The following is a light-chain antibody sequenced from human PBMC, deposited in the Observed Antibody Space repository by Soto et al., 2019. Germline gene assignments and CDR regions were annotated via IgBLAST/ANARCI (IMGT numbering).Light chain of an antibody. CDR3: QQYDTSPWT. J-gene: IGKJ1*01. CDR2: GSS. Sequence: EIGLTQSPDTLSFSPGEIATLSCRASQTISSRYLAWYQQKPGQAPRLLIYGSSNRATVIPDRFSGSGSGTDFTLTITSLEPEAFAVDYGQQYDTSPWTFGHGTKVEIK. V-gene: IGKV3-20*01. CDR1: QTISSRY.